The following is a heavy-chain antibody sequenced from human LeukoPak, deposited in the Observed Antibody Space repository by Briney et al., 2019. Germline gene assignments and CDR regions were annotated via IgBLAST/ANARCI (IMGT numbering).Heavy chain of an antibody. CDR1: GGSISSYY. CDR2: IYYSGST. J-gene: IGHJ5*02. V-gene: IGHV4-59*01. CDR3: ASYGDRGWFDP. D-gene: IGHD4-17*01. Sequence: SETLSPTCTVSGGSISSYYWSWIRQPPGKGLEWIGYIYYSGSTNYNPSLKSRVTISVDTSKNQFSLKLSSVTAADTAVYYCASYGDRGWFDPWGQGTLVTVSS.